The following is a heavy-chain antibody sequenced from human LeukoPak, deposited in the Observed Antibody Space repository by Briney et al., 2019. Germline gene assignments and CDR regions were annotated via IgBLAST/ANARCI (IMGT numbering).Heavy chain of an antibody. Sequence: GGSLRLSCAASGFTFDDYAMHWVRQAPGKGLEWVSSISSSSSYIYYADSVKGRFTISRDNAKNSLYLQMNSLRAEDTAVYYCARGGTLYSSSWFDYWGQGTLVTVSS. CDR2: ISSSSSYI. CDR3: ARGGTLYSSSWFDY. V-gene: IGHV3-21*01. CDR1: GFTFDDYA. D-gene: IGHD6-13*01. J-gene: IGHJ4*02.